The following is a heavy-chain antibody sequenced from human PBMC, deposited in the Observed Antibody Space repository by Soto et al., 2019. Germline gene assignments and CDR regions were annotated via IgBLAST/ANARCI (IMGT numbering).Heavy chain of an antibody. Sequence: GESLKISCQGSEYSFAGYWITWVRQKPGKGLEWMGRIDPSDSQTYYSPSFRGHVTISVTKSITTVFLQWSSLRASDTAMYYCARQIYDSDTGPNFQYYFDSWGQGTPVTVSS. J-gene: IGHJ4*02. CDR3: ARQIYDSDTGPNFQYYFDS. CDR2: IDPSDSQT. CDR1: EYSFAGYW. D-gene: IGHD3-22*01. V-gene: IGHV5-10-1*01.